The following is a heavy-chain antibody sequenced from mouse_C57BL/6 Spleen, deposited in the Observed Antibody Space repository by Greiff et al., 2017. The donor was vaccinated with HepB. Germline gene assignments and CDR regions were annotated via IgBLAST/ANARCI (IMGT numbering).Heavy chain of an antibody. V-gene: IGHV1-53*01. CDR3: ARRASLRDGGFDY. D-gene: IGHD6-1*01. Sequence: QVQLQQPGTELVKPGASVKLSCKASGYTFTSYWMHWVKQRPGQGLAWIGNINPCNGGTNYNEKFKSKTTLTVDKSSSAAYMQLSSLTSEDSAVEYGARRASLRDGGFDYWGQGTTLTVAS. CDR1: GYTFTSYW. J-gene: IGHJ2*01. CDR2: INPCNGGT.